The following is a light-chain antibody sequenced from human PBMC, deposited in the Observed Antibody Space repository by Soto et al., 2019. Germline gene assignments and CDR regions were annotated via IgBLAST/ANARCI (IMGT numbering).Light chain of an antibody. CDR2: DAS. CDR1: QGVRND. J-gene: IGKJ1*01. V-gene: IGKV1-17*01. CDR3: LQYNSYALT. Sequence: DVQMTQSPSSLSASVGDRVTITCRTRQGVRNDLGWYQQKPGKAPERLIYDASSLQSGVPSRFNGSGAGTEFTLTISSLQPEDFATYSFLQYNSYALTFGQGTKVDIQ.